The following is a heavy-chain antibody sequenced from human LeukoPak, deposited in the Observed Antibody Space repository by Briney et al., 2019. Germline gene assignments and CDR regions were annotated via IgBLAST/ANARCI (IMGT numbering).Heavy chain of an antibody. J-gene: IGHJ6*02. CDR2: ISSSSSTI. V-gene: IGHV3-48*01. Sequence: QPGGSLRLSCAASGFTFSSYTMNWVRQAPGKGLEWGSYISSSSSTIYYADSVKGRFTISRDNSKNTLYLQMNSLRAEDTAVYYCARDQFGKYYYYGMDVWGQGTTVTVSS. CDR1: GFTFSSYT. CDR3: ARDQFGKYYYYGMDV. D-gene: IGHD3-10*01.